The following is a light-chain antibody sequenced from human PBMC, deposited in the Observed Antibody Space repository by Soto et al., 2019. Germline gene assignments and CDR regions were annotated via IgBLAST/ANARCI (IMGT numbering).Light chain of an antibody. CDR2: RNN. V-gene: IGLV1-47*01. J-gene: IGLJ2*01. Sequence: QSVLTQPPSASGTPGQRVTISCSGSSSNIGSNYVYWYQQLPRTAPKLLIYRNNQRPSGVPDRFSGSKSGTSASLAISGLRSEDEADYYCAAWDDSLSRSVFGGGTKLTVL. CDR3: AAWDDSLSRSV. CDR1: SSNIGSNY.